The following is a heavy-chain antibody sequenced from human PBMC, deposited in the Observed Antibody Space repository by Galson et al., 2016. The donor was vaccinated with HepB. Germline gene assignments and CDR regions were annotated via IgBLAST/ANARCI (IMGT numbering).Heavy chain of an antibody. CDR1: GFSFNNYY. J-gene: IGHJ4*02. CDR2: IRTSGRPK. D-gene: IGHD6-13*01. V-gene: IGHV3-11*04. CDR3: AREMHVAAPATFDL. Sequence: SLRLSCAASGFSFNNYYMHWVRQAPGKGLEWLSFIRTSGRPKYYTNSVKGRFTISRDNAKNTLYLQMNSLKAEDTAVYYCAREMHVAAPATFDLWGPGTLVTVSS.